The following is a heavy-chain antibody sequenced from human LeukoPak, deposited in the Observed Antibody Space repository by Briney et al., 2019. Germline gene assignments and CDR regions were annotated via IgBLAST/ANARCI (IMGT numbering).Heavy chain of an antibody. CDR3: AKPGGSSGHY. V-gene: IGHV3-23*01. D-gene: IGHD5-12*01. CDR1: GFIFNMYS. J-gene: IGHJ4*02. Sequence: GGSLRLSCAASGFIFNMYSMNWVRQAPGKGLEWVSGISGSGDSTYYADSVKGRFTISRDNSKNTLYLQMSSLKDDDTTVYHCAKPGGSSGHYWGQGALVAVSS. CDR2: ISGSGDST.